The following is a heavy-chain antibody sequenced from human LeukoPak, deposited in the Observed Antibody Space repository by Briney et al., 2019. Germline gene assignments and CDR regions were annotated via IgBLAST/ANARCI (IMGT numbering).Heavy chain of an antibody. CDR1: GFTFSTYA. J-gene: IGHJ4*02. CDR3: ARGTARGYGGYVYFDY. Sequence: AGGSLRLSCAASGFTFSTYAMHWVRQAPGKGLEWVAFISYDGTYKYYADSVKGRFTISRGTSKNTLYLQMNSLRTEDTAVYFCARGTARGYGGYVYFDYWGQGTLVTVSS. CDR2: ISYDGTYK. D-gene: IGHD5-12*01. V-gene: IGHV3-30*01.